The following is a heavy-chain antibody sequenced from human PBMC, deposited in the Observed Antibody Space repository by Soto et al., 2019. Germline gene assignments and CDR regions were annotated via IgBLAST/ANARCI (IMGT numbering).Heavy chain of an antibody. J-gene: IGHJ4*02. CDR2: IIPIFGTA. CDR1: VGTFSSYA. V-gene: IGHV1-69*13. D-gene: IGHD3-22*01. CDR3: AGESYYYDSSGYPPFDY. Sequence: SVKVSCKASVGTFSSYAIGWVRQAPGQGLEWMGGIIPIFGTANYAQKFQGRVTITADESTSTAYMELSSLRSEDTAVYYCAGESYYYDSSGYPPFDYWGQGTLVTVSS.